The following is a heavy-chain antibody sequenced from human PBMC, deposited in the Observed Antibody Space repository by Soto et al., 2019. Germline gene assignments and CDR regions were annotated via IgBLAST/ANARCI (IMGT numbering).Heavy chain of an antibody. Sequence: EVQLLESGGELVQPGGSLRLSCVASGFTFSRSAMTWVRQAPGQGLEWGSGISDDGGATYYADSVKGRFTISRDTSENTLFLLRNSLRAEDTAVYYCAHGKGHDSSGYYHPVADYWGQGTLVTVSS. CDR3: AHGKGHDSSGYYHPVADY. CDR1: GFTFSRSA. CDR2: ISDDGGAT. V-gene: IGHV3-23*01. D-gene: IGHD3-22*01. J-gene: IGHJ4*02.